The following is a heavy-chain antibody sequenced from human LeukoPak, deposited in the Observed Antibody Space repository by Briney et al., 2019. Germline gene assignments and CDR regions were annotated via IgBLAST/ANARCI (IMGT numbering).Heavy chain of an antibody. V-gene: IGHV1-69*04. CDR3: ARDYCSSTSCHGYYRSWFDP. CDR1: GGTFSSYA. CDR2: IIPIFGIA. J-gene: IGHJ5*02. Sequence: SVKVSCKASGGTFSSYANSWVRQAPGQGLEWMGRIIPIFGIASYAQKFQGRVTITADKSTSTAYMELSSLRSEDTAVYYCARDYCSSTSCHGYYRSWFDPWGQGTLVTVSS. D-gene: IGHD2-2*01.